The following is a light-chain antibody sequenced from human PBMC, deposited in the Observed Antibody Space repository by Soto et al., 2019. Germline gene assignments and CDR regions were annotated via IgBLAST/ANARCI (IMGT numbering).Light chain of an antibody. J-gene: IGLJ2*01. CDR2: DNN. CDR1: SSNIEDNF. Sequence: QSVLTHPPSVSAAPGQKVTISCSGSSSNIEDNFVAWYQQLPGTAPKLLIYDNNKRPSGIPDRFSGSKSGTSAALGITGLQTGDEADYYCGTWDSSLSAGVFGGGTKRTVL. V-gene: IGLV1-51*01. CDR3: GTWDSSLSAGV.